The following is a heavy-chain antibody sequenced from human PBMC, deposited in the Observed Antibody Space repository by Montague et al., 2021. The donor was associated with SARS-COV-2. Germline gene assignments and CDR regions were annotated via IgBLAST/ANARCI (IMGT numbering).Heavy chain of an antibody. CDR3: ARWDPQTLTLIGLRGKSASDY. CDR2: INHSGTT. V-gene: IGHV4-34*01. CDR1: GGSFSGYY. Sequence: SETLSLTCAVYGGSFSGYYWTWIRQSPGKVLEWIAEINHSGTTNYNFNPSLRSRVTISVDTSKSQFSLKLSSVTAADTGVYYCARWDPQTLTLIGLRGKSASDYWGQGTLVTVSS. J-gene: IGHJ4*02. D-gene: IGHD4-23*01.